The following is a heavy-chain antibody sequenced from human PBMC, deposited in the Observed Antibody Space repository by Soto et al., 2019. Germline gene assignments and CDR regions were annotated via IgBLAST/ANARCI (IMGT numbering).Heavy chain of an antibody. Sequence: ASVKVSCKASGYTFTSYGIRWVRQAPGQGLEWMVWNSAYNGNTNYAHKLQGRVTMTTDTSTSTAYMELRSRRSDDTTVYYCARAGSALNWFDPWGQGTLVTVSS. CDR2: NSAYNGNT. CDR1: GYTFTSYG. CDR3: ARAGSALNWFDP. J-gene: IGHJ5*02. V-gene: IGHV1-18*04.